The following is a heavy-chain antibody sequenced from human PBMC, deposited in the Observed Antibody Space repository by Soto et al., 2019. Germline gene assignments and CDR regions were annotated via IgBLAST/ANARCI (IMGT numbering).Heavy chain of an antibody. CDR1: GFTFSDYD. Sequence: QVQLVESGGGLVKPGGSLRLSCAASGFTFSDYDMSWIRQAPGKGLEWVSYITTSGNARFYADSVKGRFTISRDNAKNSLYLQMNSLRAEDTALYYGARNGGTFDPWGQGTLVTVSS. CDR3: ARNGGTFDP. CDR2: ITTSGNAR. J-gene: IGHJ5*02. D-gene: IGHD7-27*01. V-gene: IGHV3-11*01.